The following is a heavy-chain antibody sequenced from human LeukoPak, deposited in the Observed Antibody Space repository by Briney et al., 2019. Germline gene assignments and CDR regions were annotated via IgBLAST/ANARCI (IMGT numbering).Heavy chain of an antibody. CDR3: STLYRVAP. V-gene: IGHV3-15*01. J-gene: IGHJ5*02. CDR2: VRSKTDGGTT. Sequence: GGSLRLSCAASGFTFSSAWMTWVRQAPGKGLEWVGRVRSKTDGGTTDYAAFVKGRFTISRDDSINTVYLQINSLESDDTGVYYCSTLYRVAPWGQGTLVTASS. D-gene: IGHD1-14*01. CDR1: GFTFSSAW.